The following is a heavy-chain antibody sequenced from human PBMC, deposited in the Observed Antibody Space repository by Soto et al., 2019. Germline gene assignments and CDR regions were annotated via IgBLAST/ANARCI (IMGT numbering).Heavy chain of an antibody. Sequence: PSETLSLTCAVYGGSFSGYYWGWIRQPPGKGLEWIGEINHSGSANYNPSLKSRVTISVDTSKNQFSLKLSSVTAADTAVYYCARGIVVVVAATTPNFDYWGQGTLVTVSS. J-gene: IGHJ4*02. CDR2: INHSGSA. D-gene: IGHD2-15*01. CDR1: GGSFSGYY. CDR3: ARGIVVVVAATTPNFDY. V-gene: IGHV4-34*01.